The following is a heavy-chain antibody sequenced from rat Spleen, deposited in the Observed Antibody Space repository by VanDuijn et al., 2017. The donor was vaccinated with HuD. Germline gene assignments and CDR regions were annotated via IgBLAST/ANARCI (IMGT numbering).Heavy chain of an antibody. Sequence: EVQLQESGPGLVKPSQSLSLTCSVTNYSITSNYWGWIRKFPGNKMEWMGYIRYSGDTSYNPSLKSRISIARDTSRNQFFLQLNSVTTEDTAIYFCTRDHSYWGNYYPGGFAYWGQGTLVTVSS. J-gene: IGHJ3*01. V-gene: IGHV3-1*01. CDR3: TRDHSYWGNYYPGGFAY. D-gene: IGHD1-12*02. CDR1: NYSITSNY. CDR2: IRYSGDT.